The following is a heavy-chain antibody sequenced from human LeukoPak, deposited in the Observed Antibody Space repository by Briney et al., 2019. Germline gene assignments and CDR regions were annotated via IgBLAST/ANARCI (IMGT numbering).Heavy chain of an antibody. V-gene: IGHV3-30*04. CDR1: GFTFSSYA. D-gene: IGHD3-3*02. J-gene: IGHJ4*02. CDR3: ARPLHFWSGYLDY. Sequence: PGGSLRLSCAASGFTFSSYAMHWVRQAPGKGLEWVAVISYDGSNKYYADSVKGRFTISRDNSKNTLYLQMNSLRAEATAVYYCARPLHFWSGYLDYWGQGTLVTVSS. CDR2: ISYDGSNK.